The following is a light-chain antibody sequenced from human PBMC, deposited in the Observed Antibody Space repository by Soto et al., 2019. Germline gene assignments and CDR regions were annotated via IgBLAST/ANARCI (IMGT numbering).Light chain of an antibody. CDR2: GAS. CDR1: QSVSSSY. J-gene: IGKJ2*01. CDR3: QQYGSSPVT. Sequence: EIVLTQSPGTLSLSPGERATLSCRASQSVSSSYLARYQQKPGQAPRLLIYGASSRATGIPDRFSGSGSGTDFALTISRLEPEDFAVYYCQQYGSSPVTFGQGTKLEIK. V-gene: IGKV3-20*01.